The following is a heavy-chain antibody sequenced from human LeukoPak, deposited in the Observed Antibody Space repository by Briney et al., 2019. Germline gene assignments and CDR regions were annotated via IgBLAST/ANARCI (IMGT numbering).Heavy chain of an antibody. CDR1: GFTFSNNW. D-gene: IGHD3-22*01. Sequence: GGSLRLSCVASGFTFSNNWMIWVRQAPGKGLEWVSVIYSGGSTYYADSVKGRFTISRDNSKNTLYLQMNSLRAEDTAVYYCASRHDYYDSSGSPYYFDYWGQGTLVTVSS. V-gene: IGHV3-66*01. CDR2: IYSGGST. CDR3: ASRHDYYDSSGSPYYFDY. J-gene: IGHJ4*02.